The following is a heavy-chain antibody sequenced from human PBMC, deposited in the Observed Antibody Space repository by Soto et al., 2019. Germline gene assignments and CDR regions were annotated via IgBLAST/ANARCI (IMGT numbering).Heavy chain of an antibody. CDR1: GGSISSSNW. V-gene: IGHV4-4*02. CDR2: IYHSGST. CDR3: ARDRGTYYYDSSGKYNWFDP. D-gene: IGHD3-22*01. J-gene: IGHJ5*02. Sequence: SETLSLTCAVSGGSISSSNWWSWVRQPPGKGLEWIGEIYHSGSTNYNPSLTSRVTISVDKSKNQFSLKLSSVTAADTAVYYCARDRGTYYYDSSGKYNWFDPWGQGTLVTVS.